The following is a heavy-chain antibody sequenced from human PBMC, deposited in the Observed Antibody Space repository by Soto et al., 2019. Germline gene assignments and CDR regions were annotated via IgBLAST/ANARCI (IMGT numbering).Heavy chain of an antibody. D-gene: IGHD3-3*01. CDR2: INHSGST. CDR1: GGSFSGYY. J-gene: IGHJ6*03. Sequence: QVQLQQWGAGLLKPSETLSLTCAVYGGSFSGYYWSWIRQPPGKGLEWIGEINHSGSTNYNPSLKSRVTISVDTSKNQFSLKLSSVTAADTAVYYCATQKITIFGVGGHYMDVWGKGTTVTVSS. V-gene: IGHV4-34*01. CDR3: ATQKITIFGVGGHYMDV.